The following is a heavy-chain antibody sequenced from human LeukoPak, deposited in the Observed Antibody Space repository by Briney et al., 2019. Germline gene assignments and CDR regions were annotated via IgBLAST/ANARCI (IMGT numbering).Heavy chain of an antibody. D-gene: IGHD5-24*01. Sequence: GESLKISCKGSGYSFTSYWIGLVRQMPGKGLEWMVIIYPGDSDTRYSPSFQGQVTISADKSINTAYLQWSSLKASDTAMYYCARLGVEMATIFDYWGQGTLVTVSS. V-gene: IGHV5-51*01. J-gene: IGHJ4*02. CDR2: IYPGDSDT. CDR3: ARLGVEMATIFDY. CDR1: GYSFTSYW.